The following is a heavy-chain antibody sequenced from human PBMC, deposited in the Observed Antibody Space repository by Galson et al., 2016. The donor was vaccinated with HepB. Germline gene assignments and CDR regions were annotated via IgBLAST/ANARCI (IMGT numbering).Heavy chain of an antibody. Sequence: SETLSLTCTVSGGPISSNRYYWGWIRQPPGKGLEWIGSIFPIGSTYYNASLKSRATISVDTSKSQSSLKLRSLTATDTAVYYCARFGGDWGFWGQGNLVIVSS. CDR1: GGPISSNRYY. V-gene: IGHV4-39*01. CDR3: ARFGGDWGF. CDR2: IFPIGST. J-gene: IGHJ1*01. D-gene: IGHD2-21*02.